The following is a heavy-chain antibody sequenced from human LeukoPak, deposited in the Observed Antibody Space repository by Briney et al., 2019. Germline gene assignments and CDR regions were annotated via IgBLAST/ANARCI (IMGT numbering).Heavy chain of an antibody. Sequence: ASVKVSCKASGYTFTSYDINWVRQATGQGLEWMGWMNPNSGNTGYAQKFQGRVTMTRNTSISTAYMELSSLRSEDTAVYYCARATMKHYYYYMDVWGKGTTVTVSS. V-gene: IGHV1-8*01. J-gene: IGHJ6*03. CDR1: GYTFTSYD. D-gene: IGHD5-24*01. CDR3: ARATMKHYYYYMDV. CDR2: MNPNSGNT.